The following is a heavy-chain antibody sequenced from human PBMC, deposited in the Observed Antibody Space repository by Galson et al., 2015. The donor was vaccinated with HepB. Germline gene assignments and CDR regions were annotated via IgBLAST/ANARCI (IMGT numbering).Heavy chain of an antibody. CDR3: AREYDYGMDV. J-gene: IGHJ6*02. Sequence: SCAASGFTFSSYWMSWVRQAPERGLEWVANIKQDGSEKYYVGSVRGRFTISRDNAKNSLYLQMNSLRAEDTAVYYCAREYDYGMDVWGQGTTVTVSS. CDR1: GFTFSSYW. V-gene: IGHV3-7*01. CDR2: IKQDGSEK.